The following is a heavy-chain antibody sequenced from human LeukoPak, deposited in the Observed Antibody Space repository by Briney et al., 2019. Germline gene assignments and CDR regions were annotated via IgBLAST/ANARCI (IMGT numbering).Heavy chain of an antibody. CDR2: IYPGDSDT. CDR1: GYSFSTYW. V-gene: IGHV5-51*01. CDR3: ATSSGWKSNIDY. J-gene: IGHJ4*02. Sequence: PGESLKISCKGSGYSFSTYWIGWVRQMPGKGLEWMGIIYPGDSDTRYSPSFQGQVTISADKSISTAYMELSRLRSDDTAVFYCATSSGWKSNIDYWGQGTLVTVSS. D-gene: IGHD6-19*01.